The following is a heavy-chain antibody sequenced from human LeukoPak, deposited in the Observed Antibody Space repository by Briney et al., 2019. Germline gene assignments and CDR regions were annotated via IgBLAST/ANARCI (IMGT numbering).Heavy chain of an antibody. CDR2: IKQDGSEK. CDR1: RFTFSNYW. CDR3: ARDLSFDI. V-gene: IGHV3-7*04. Sequence: GGSLRLSCGASRFTFSNYWMSWFRQAPGKGLEWVATIKQDGSEKLYVDSVKGRFTISRDNAKNSLYLQMNSLRAEDTALYYRARDLSFDIWGQGTMVTVSS. J-gene: IGHJ3*02.